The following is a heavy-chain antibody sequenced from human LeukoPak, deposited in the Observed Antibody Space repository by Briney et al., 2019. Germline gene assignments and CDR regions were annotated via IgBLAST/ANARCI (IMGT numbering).Heavy chain of an antibody. CDR1: GFTFSSYA. D-gene: IGHD1-7*01. CDR3: ARDRLELGGDY. CDR2: IKRDGSEK. Sequence: PGGSLRLSCAASGFTFSSYAMSWVRQAPGKGLEWVANIKRDGSEKYYVDSVKGRFTISRDNAKNSLYLQMNSLRAEDTAVYYCARDRLELGGDYWGQGTLVTVSS. V-gene: IGHV3-7*01. J-gene: IGHJ4*02.